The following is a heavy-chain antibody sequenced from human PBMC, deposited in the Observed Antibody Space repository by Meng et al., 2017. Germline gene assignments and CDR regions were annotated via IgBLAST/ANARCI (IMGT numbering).Heavy chain of an antibody. Sequence: GSLRLSCTVSGGSISSSSYYWGWIRQPPGKGLEWIGYIYYSGSTNYNPSLKSRVTISVDTSKNQFSLKLSSVTAADTAVYYCARYRLAGKHAFDIWGQGTMVTVSS. CDR3: ARYRLAGKHAFDI. V-gene: IGHV4-61*05. J-gene: IGHJ3*02. CDR2: IYYSGST. CDR1: GGSISSSSYY. D-gene: IGHD2-15*01.